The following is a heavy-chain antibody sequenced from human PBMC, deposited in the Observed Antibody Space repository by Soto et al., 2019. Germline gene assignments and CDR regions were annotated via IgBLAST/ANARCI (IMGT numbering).Heavy chain of an antibody. D-gene: IGHD6-19*01. V-gene: IGHV3-30*18. CDR1: GFTFSSYG. Sequence: GGSLRLSCAASGFTFSSYGMHWVRQAPGKGLEWVALISSDGSNKYYADSVKGRFTISSDNSKNTLYLQMNSLRAEVTAVYYCPKGDSSGWFLAAFEIWGQGTMVIFSS. J-gene: IGHJ3*02. CDR3: PKGDSSGWFLAAFEI. CDR2: ISSDGSNK.